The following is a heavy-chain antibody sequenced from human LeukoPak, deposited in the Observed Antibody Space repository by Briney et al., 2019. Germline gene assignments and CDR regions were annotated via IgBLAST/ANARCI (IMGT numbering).Heavy chain of an antibody. Sequence: VASVKVSCKASGYTFTGYYMHWVRQAPGQGLEWMGWINPNSGGTNYAQKFQGRVTITADESTSTAYMELSSLRSEDTAVYYCARDRSITMVRGENWFDPWGQGTLVTVSS. V-gene: IGHV1-2*02. D-gene: IGHD3-10*01. CDR3: ARDRSITMVRGENWFDP. CDR2: INPNSGGT. CDR1: GYTFTGYY. J-gene: IGHJ5*02.